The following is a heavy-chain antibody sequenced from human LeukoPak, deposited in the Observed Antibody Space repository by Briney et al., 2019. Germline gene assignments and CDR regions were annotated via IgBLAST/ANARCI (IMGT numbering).Heavy chain of an antibody. CDR1: GFSLSSGGMC. D-gene: IGHD3-22*01. CDR3: ARGYYDTSAYIDY. V-gene: IGHV2-70*11. CDR2: IDWDNDK. J-gene: IGHJ4*02. Sequence: SGPTLVNPTQTLTLTCTFSGFSLSSGGMCVSWIRQPPGKALEWLARIDWDNDKYYSTSLKTRLTISKDTSKNQVVLTMTNMDPVDTATYYCARGYYDTSAYIDYWGQGTLVTVSS.